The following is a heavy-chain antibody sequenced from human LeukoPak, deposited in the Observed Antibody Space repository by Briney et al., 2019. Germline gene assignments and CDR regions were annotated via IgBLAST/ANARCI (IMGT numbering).Heavy chain of an antibody. Sequence: SVKVSFKSSGGTFSIYAISWVRQAPGQGLEWMGGIIPIFGTANYAQKFQGRVTITADESTSTAYMELSSLRSEDTAVYYCASRPYYYDSSGSLDYWGQGTLVTVSS. CDR3: ASRPYYYDSSGSLDY. J-gene: IGHJ4*02. D-gene: IGHD3-22*01. V-gene: IGHV1-69*13. CDR2: IIPIFGTA. CDR1: GGTFSIYA.